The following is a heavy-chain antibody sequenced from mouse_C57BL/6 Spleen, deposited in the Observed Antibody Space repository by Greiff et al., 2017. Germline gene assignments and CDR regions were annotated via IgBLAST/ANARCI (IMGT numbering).Heavy chain of an antibody. Sequence: EVQLQQSGPGLVKPSQSLSLTCSVTGYSITSGYYWNWIRQFPGNKLEWMGYISYDGSNNYNPSLKNRISITRDTSKNQFFLKLNSVTTEDTATYYCARGDLLLGDWGQGTTLTVSS. CDR1: GYSITSGYY. J-gene: IGHJ2*01. D-gene: IGHD1-1*01. V-gene: IGHV3-6*01. CDR2: ISYDGSN. CDR3: ARGDLLLGD.